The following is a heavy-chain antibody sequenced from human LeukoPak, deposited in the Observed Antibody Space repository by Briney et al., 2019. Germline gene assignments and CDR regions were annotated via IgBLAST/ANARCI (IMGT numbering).Heavy chain of an antibody. CDR1: GYRFTSYW. V-gene: IGHV5-51*07. Sequence: GESLKISCKGSGYRFTSYWIGWVHQMPGKGLEWMGIIYPGDSDTRYSPSFQGQVTISADKSTSTAYLQWSSLKASDTAMYYCARQDMVTSWFDPWGQGTLVTVSS. D-gene: IGHD2-21*02. CDR2: IYPGDSDT. J-gene: IGHJ5*02. CDR3: ARQDMVTSWFDP.